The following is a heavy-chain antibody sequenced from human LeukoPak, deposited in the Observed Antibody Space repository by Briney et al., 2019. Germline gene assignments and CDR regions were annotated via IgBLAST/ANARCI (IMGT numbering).Heavy chain of an antibody. CDR2: IGSSGGGI. V-gene: IGHV3-23*01. D-gene: IGHD7-27*01. Sequence: GGSLRLSCAASGFAFSTYTMYWVRHPPGKRLEWVSIIGSSGGGIHYADSVKGRFTISRDNSKNALYLQMNSLRVEDTAVYYCAIDPNWGTHSWGQGVLVTVSS. CDR3: AIDPNWGTHS. J-gene: IGHJ4*02. CDR1: GFAFSTYT.